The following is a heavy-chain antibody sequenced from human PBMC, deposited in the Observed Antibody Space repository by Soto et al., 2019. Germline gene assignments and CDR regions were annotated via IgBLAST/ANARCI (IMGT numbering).Heavy chain of an antibody. CDR2: IIPIFGTA. CDR3: ARQALSGETNWYFDL. J-gene: IGHJ2*01. D-gene: IGHD3-10*01. V-gene: IGHV1-69*13. Sequence: SVKVSCKASGGTFSSYAISWVRQAPGQGLEWMGGIIPIFGTANYAQKFQGRVTITADESTSTAYMELSSLRSEDTAVYYCARQALSGETNWYFDLWGRGTLVTSPQ. CDR1: GGTFSSYA.